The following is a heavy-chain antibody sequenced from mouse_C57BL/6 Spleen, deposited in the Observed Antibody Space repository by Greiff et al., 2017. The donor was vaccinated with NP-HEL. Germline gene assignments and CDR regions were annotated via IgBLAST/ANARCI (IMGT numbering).Heavy chain of an antibody. CDR1: GYSFTGYY. J-gene: IGHJ4*01. CDR2: INPSTGGT. Sequence: VQLQQSGPELVKPGASVKISCKASGYSFTGYYMNWVKQSPEKSLEWIGEINPSTGGTTYNQKFKAKATLTVDKSSSTAYMQLNSLTSEDSAVYYCARWDAMGYWGQGNSVTVSS. CDR3: ARWDAMGY. V-gene: IGHV1-42*01.